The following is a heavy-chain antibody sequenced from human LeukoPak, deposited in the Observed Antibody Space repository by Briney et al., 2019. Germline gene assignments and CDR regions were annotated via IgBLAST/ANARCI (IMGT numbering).Heavy chain of an antibody. J-gene: IGHJ4*02. V-gene: IGHV3-64*01. CDR2: ITANGGST. CDR1: GFTFSNFA. Sequence: GGSLRLSCAASGFTFSNFAMHWVRQAPGRRLQYLSGITANGGSTSYANSVKGRFTISRDNSKNTLYLQMGSLRAEDTAVYYCVTMVRSAGGQGTLVTVSS. CDR3: VTMVRSA. D-gene: IGHD3-10*01.